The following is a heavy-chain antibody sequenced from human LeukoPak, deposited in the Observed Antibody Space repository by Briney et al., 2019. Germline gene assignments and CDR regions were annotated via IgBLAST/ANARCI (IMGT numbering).Heavy chain of an antibody. J-gene: IGHJ4*02. CDR1: GFSISTYA. CDR2: ISASGRST. V-gene: IGHV3-23*01. CDR3: AKDLLGNGWGKYYFDS. D-gene: IGHD3-16*01. Sequence: GGSLRLSCVASGFSISTYAMSWVRQAPGKGLEWVSTISASGRSTYYADSVKGRFTISKDTSKNTLYLQLDTLRAEDTALYYCAKDLLGNGWGKYYFDSWGQGTLVTVSS.